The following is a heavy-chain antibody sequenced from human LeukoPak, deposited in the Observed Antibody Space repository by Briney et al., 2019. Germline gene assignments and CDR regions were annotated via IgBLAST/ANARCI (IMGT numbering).Heavy chain of an antibody. J-gene: IGHJ5*02. CDR3: AKEIQLWENWFDP. CDR2: ISYDGSNK. D-gene: IGHD5-18*01. V-gene: IGHV3-30*18. Sequence: PGGSLRLSCAASGFTFSSYGMHWVRQAPGKGLEWVAVISYDGSNKYYADSVKGRFTISRDNSKNTLYLQMNSLRAEDTAVYYCAKEIQLWENWFDPWGQGTLVTVSS. CDR1: GFTFSSYG.